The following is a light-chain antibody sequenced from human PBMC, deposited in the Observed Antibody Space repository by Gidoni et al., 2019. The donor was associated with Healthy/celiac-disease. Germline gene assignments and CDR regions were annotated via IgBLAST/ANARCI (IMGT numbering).Light chain of an antibody. J-gene: IGKJ2*01. CDR1: QSISSY. CDR3: QQSYSTPHT. V-gene: IGKV1-39*01. Sequence: DIQMTQSPSSLSASVGDRVTITCRASQSISSYLNLYQQKPGKAPKLLIYAASCLQSGVPSRFSGSGSGTDFTLTISSLQPEDFATYYCQQSYSTPHTFGQGTKLEIK. CDR2: AAS.